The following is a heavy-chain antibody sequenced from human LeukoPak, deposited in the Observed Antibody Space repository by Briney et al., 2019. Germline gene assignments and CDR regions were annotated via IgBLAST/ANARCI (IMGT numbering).Heavy chain of an antibody. CDR1: GFTFSSYG. D-gene: IGHD2-2*01. CDR3: AKDGSVPSPAATRLDY. CDR2: IRYDGSNK. J-gene: IGHJ4*02. V-gene: IGHV3-30*02. Sequence: PGGSLRLSCAASGFTFSSYGMHWVRQAPGKGLEWVAFIRYDGSNKYYADSVKGRFTISRDNSKNTLYLQMNSLRAEDTAVYYCAKDGSVPSPAATRLDYWGQGTLVTVSS.